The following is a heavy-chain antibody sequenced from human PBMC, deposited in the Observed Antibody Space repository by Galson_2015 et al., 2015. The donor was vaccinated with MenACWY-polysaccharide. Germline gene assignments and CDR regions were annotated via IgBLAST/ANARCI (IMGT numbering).Heavy chain of an antibody. CDR3: ARVLKGLVGATPDY. CDR1: GFTFSSYS. CDR2: ISSSYTI. Sequence: SLRLSCAASGFTFSSYSMNWVRQAPGKELEWVSYISSSYTIYYADSVKGRFTISRDNAKNSLYLQMNSLRDEDTAVYYCARVLKGLVGATPDYWGQGTLVIVSS. D-gene: IGHD1-26*01. V-gene: IGHV3-48*02. J-gene: IGHJ4*02.